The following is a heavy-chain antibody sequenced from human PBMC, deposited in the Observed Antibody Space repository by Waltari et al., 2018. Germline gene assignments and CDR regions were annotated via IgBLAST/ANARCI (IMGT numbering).Heavy chain of an antibody. V-gene: IGHV1-69*01. J-gene: IGHJ4*02. D-gene: IGHD1-26*01. CDR1: GGTFSSYS. CDR3: ARAPRGATADFDY. CDR2: IIPIFGTA. Sequence: QVQLVQSGAEVQQPGSSVKVSCTASGGTFSSYSISWLRQAPGQGLEWMGGIIPIFGTANYAQKFQGRVTSTADEYTSTAYMELSSLRSEDTAVYYCARAPRGATADFDYWGQGTLVTVSS.